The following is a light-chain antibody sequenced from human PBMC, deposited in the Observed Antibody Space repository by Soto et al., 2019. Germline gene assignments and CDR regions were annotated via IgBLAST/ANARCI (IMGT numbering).Light chain of an antibody. CDR3: CSYAGSTTVVV. V-gene: IGLV2-23*03. CDR1: SNDVGSYDL. Sequence: QSVLTQPASVSGSPGQSITISCTGTSNDVGSYDLVSWYQQHPGKAPKLMIYEGTKRPSGVSNRFSGSKSGNTASLTISGVQAEDEAEYYCCSYAGSTTVVVFGGGTKVTVL. CDR2: EGT. J-gene: IGLJ2*01.